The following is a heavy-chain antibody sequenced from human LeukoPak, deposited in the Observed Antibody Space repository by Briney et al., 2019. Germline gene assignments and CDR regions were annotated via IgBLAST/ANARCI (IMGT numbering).Heavy chain of an antibody. J-gene: IGHJ4*02. CDR2: IHHSGST. CDR1: GYSISSGSY. V-gene: IGHV4-38-2*02. D-gene: IGHD3-3*01. Sequence: SETLSLTCTVSGYSISSGSYWGWIGQPPGKGLEWIGSIHHSGSTYYNPSLKSRVTISVDTSKNQLSLKLSSVTAADTAVYYCARAFGVVIYFDYWGQGTLVTVSS. CDR3: ARAFGVVIYFDY.